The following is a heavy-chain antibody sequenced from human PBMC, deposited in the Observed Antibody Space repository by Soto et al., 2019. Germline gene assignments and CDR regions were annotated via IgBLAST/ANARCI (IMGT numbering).Heavy chain of an antibody. J-gene: IGHJ4*02. D-gene: IGHD2-8*02. CDR2: INHSGRT. CDR1: GGSFSGYY. CDR3: ASDKITGLFDY. V-gene: IGHV4-34*01. Sequence: QVQLQQWGAGLLKPSETLSLTCAVYGGSFSGYYWTWIRQPPGTGLEWIGEINHSGRTNYNPSLKSRVTISVDTSKNQFSLKLTSVTAADPAVYYCASDKITGLFDYWGQGTLVTVSS.